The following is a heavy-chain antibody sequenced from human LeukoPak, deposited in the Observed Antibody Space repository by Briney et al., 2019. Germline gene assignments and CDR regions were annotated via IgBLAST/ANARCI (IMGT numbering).Heavy chain of an antibody. J-gene: IGHJ6*03. CDR2: ITSSSSYI. CDR1: GFTFSNYN. Sequence: GSLRLSCAASGFTFSNYNMNWVRQAPGKGLEWVSSITSSSSYISYADSLKGRFTISRDNAKNSLYLQMNSLRAEDTAVYYCARQMTRGVIITLSYMDVWGKGTTVTISS. CDR3: ARQMTRGVIITLSYMDV. V-gene: IGHV3-21*01. D-gene: IGHD3-10*01.